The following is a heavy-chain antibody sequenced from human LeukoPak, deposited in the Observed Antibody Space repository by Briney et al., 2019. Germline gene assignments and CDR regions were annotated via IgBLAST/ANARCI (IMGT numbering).Heavy chain of an antibody. D-gene: IGHD2-15*01. Sequence: GGSLRLSCAASGFTFSGFAMHWVRQASGKGLEWVGRIRSKANRYATAYTASVKGRFTISRDDSKNTLYLQMSSLRTEDTAVYYCVKDLKAIVVVVTATFDYWGQGTLVTVSS. J-gene: IGHJ4*02. V-gene: IGHV3-73*01. CDR3: VKDLKAIVVVVTATFDY. CDR2: IRSKANRYAT. CDR1: GFTFSGFA.